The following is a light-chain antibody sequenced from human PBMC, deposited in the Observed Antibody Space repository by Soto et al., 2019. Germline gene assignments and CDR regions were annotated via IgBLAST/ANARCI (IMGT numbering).Light chain of an antibody. J-gene: IGKJ5*01. CDR2: DIS. CDR1: QNVNRY. V-gene: IGKV3-11*01. Sequence: EIMLTQSPATLSLSPGERATLSCRASQNVNRYLAWYQHKPGQAPRLLIYDISNRATGIPARFSGSGSGTDFTLTINSLEPDDFAVYYCQQRDNWPLLTFGQGTRLEIK. CDR3: QQRDNWPLLT.